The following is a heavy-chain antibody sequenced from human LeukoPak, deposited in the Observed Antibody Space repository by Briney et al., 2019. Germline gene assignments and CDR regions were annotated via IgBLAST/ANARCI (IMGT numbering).Heavy chain of an antibody. V-gene: IGHV3-21*01. CDR3: ARESDSSSCMDY. CDR2: ISSSSSYI. D-gene: IGHD6-13*01. CDR1: GFTFSSYS. J-gene: IGHJ4*02. Sequence: GGYLRLSCAASGFTFSSYSMNWVRQAPGKGLEWVSSISSSSSYIYYADSVKGRFTISRDNAKNSLYLQMNSLRAEDTAVYYCARESDSSSCMDYWGQGTLVTVSS.